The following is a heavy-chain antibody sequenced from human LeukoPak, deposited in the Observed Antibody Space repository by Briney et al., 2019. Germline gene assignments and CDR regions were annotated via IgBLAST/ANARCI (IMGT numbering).Heavy chain of an antibody. V-gene: IGHV4-59*01. CDR3: ARTTFSRFDY. D-gene: IGHD1-1*01. J-gene: IGHJ4*02. Sequence: PSETLSLTCTVSGGSISTYYWSWIRQPPGKGLEWIGYIFNTGSTNYNPSLQGRATISVDTSKNQFSLKVSSVTAADTAVYYCARTTFSRFDYWGQGSLVTVSS. CDR1: GGSISTYY. CDR2: IFNTGST.